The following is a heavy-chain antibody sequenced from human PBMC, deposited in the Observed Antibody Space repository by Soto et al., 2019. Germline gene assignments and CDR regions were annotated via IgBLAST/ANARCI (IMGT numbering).Heavy chain of an antibody. Sequence: GASVKVSCKASGYTFTSYYMHWVRQAPGQGLEWMGIINPSGGSTSYAQKFQGRVTMTRDTFTSTVYMELSSLRSEDTAVYYCARDGIVFNGSAAAGSLFGYWGQGTLVTVSS. V-gene: IGHV1-46*01. CDR2: INPSGGST. D-gene: IGHD6-13*01. J-gene: IGHJ4*02. CDR3: ARDGIVFNGSAAAGSLFGY. CDR1: GYTFTSYY.